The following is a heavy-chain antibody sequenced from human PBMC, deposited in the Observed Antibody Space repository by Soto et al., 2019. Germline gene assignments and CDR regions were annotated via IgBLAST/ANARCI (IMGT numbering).Heavy chain of an antibody. CDR2: IDPYSDDT. Sequence: GASVKVSCKASGYSFITYYMHWVRQAPGQGLEWLGVIDPYSDDTVYAQNFQGRVTMTRDTSTSTVYMELSRLRFDDTAVYYCARSDSSGYYYYYGLYAWCPGTTVTVSS. CDR1: GYSFITYY. D-gene: IGHD3-22*01. J-gene: IGHJ6*02. V-gene: IGHV1-46*01. CDR3: ARSDSSGYYYYYGLYA.